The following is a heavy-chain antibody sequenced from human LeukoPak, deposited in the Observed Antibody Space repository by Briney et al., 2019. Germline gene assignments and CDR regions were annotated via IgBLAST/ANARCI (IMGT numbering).Heavy chain of an antibody. J-gene: IGHJ4*02. CDR2: INPNSGGT. CDR1: GYTFTGYY. D-gene: IGHD1-26*01. V-gene: IGHV1-2*04. CDR3: ARHGKVGASPFDY. Sequence: ASVKVSCKASGYTFTGYYMHWVRQAPGQGLEWMGWINPNSGGTNYAQKFQGWVTMTRDTSISTAYMELSRLRSDDTAVYYCARHGKVGASPFDYWGQGTLVTVSS.